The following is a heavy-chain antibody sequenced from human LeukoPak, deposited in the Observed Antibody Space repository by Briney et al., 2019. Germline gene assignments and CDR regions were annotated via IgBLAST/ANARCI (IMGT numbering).Heavy chain of an antibody. V-gene: IGHV4-38-2*02. J-gene: IGHJ4*02. D-gene: IGHD6-6*01. CDR1: GYSISSGYY. Sequence: SETLSLTCTVSGYSISSGYYWGWIRQPPGKGLEWIGSIYHSGSTYYNPSLKSRVTISVDTSKNQFSLKLSSVTAADTAVYYCARDQRYSSSSLGALHYWGQGTLVTVSS. CDR3: ARDQRYSSSSLGALHY. CDR2: IYHSGST.